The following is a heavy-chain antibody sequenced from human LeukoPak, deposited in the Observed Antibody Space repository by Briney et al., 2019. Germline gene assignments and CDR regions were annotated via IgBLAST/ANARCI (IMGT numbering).Heavy chain of an antibody. CDR2: ISGSDGST. CDR3: AKARIQLWGNFDY. CDR1: GFIFNYYA. Sequence: QPGGSLRLSCATSGFIFNYYAMSWVRQAPGKGLEWVSGISGSDGSTYYADSVKGRFSISRDNSKNTLYLQMNSLRAEDTAVYYCAKARIQLWGNFDYWGQGTLVTVSS. V-gene: IGHV3-23*01. J-gene: IGHJ4*02. D-gene: IGHD5-18*01.